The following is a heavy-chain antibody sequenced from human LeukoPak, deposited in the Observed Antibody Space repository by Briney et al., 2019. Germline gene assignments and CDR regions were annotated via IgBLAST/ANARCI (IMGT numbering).Heavy chain of an antibody. CDR2: INHSGST. J-gene: IGHJ4*02. Sequence: SETLSLTCAVYGGSFSGYYWSWISHPPGKGLEWIGEINHSGSTNYNPSLKSRVTISVDTSKNQFSLKLSSVTAADTAVYYCARVSREPDYWGQGTLVTVSS. V-gene: IGHV4-34*01. D-gene: IGHD1-14*01. CDR1: GGSFSGYY. CDR3: ARVSREPDY.